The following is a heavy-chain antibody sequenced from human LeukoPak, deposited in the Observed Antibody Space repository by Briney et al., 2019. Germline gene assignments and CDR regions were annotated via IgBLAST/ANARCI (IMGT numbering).Heavy chain of an antibody. CDR2: INPSEST. V-gene: IGHV4-4*07. J-gene: IGHJ4*02. CDR1: GGSISSYY. Sequence: PSETLSLTCTVSGGSISSYYWSWIRQPAGRGLEWIGRINPSESTNYNPSLKSRVTMSVDTSKNQFSLKLSSVTAADTAVYYCARQEGSYYFDYWGQGTLVTVSS. CDR3: ARQEGSYYFDY.